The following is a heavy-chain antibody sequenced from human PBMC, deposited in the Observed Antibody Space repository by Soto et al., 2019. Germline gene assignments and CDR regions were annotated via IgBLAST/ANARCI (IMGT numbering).Heavy chain of an antibody. V-gene: IGHV4-59*12. CDR2: IYYSGST. J-gene: IGHJ4*02. CDR1: GGSISSYY. Sequence: SSETLSLTCTVSGGSISSYYWSWIRQPPGKGLEWIGYIYYSGSTNYNPSLKSRVTISVDTSKNQFSLKLSSVTAADTAVYYCARGLRTYYYDSSGYYLFVYWGQGTLVTVSS. CDR3: ARGLRTYYYDSSGYYLFVY. D-gene: IGHD3-22*01.